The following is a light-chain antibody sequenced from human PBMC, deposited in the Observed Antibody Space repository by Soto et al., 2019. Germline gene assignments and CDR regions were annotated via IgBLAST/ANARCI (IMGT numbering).Light chain of an antibody. CDR2: AAS. CDR1: QGISSY. Sequence: AIRMTQSPSSFSASTGDRVNITCRASQGISSYLAWYQQKPGKAPKLLSYAASTLQSGVPSRFSGSGSGTDFTHTISCLQSEDVATYFCQQYYSYPPYTFGQGTKLEIK. J-gene: IGKJ2*01. V-gene: IGKV1-8*01. CDR3: QQYYSYPPYT.